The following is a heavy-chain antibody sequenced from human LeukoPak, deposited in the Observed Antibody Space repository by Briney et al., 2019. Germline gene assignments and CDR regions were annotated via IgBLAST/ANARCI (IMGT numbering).Heavy chain of an antibody. J-gene: IGHJ3*02. CDR2: ISAYNGNT. CDR1: GYTFTSYG. D-gene: IGHD3-10*01. V-gene: IGHV1-18*01. Sequence: ASVKVSCKASGYTFTSYGISWVRQAPGQGREWMGWISAYNGNTNYAQKLQGRVTMTTDTSTSTAYMELRSLRSDDTAVYYCAILNDYGSGSYYNQPKDAFDIWGQGTMVTVSS. CDR3: AILNDYGSGSYYNQPKDAFDI.